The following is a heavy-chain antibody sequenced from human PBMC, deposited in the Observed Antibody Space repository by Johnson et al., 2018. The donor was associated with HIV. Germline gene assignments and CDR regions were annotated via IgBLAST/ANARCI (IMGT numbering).Heavy chain of an antibody. CDR3: LFGGYSYGLAFDI. CDR1: GFTFSSYA. CDR2: ITGSGGST. D-gene: IGHD5-18*01. Sequence: MLLVESGGGLVQPGGSLRLSCAASGFTFSSYAMNWVRQAPGKGLEWVSVITGSGGSTYYADSVKGRFTISRDNSKNTLYLQMNSLRAEDTAVYYCLFGGYSYGLAFDIWGQGTMVTVSS. J-gene: IGHJ3*02. V-gene: IGHV3-23*04.